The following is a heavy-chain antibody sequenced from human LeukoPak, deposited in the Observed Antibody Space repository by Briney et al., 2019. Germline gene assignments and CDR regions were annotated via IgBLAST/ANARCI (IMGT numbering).Heavy chain of an antibody. CDR1: GYTFTGYY. CDR2: INPNSGGT. Sequence: ASVKVSCKASGYTFTGYYMHWVRQAPGPGLEWMGWINPNSGGTNYAQKFQGRVTMTRDTSISTAYMELSRLRSDDTAVYYCASVRYYYGSGSIDYWGQGTLVTVSS. J-gene: IGHJ4*02. CDR3: ASVRYYYGSGSIDY. V-gene: IGHV1-2*02. D-gene: IGHD3-10*01.